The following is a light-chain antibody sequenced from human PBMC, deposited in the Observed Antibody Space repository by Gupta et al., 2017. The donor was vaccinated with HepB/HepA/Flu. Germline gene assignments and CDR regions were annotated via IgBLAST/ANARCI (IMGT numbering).Light chain of an antibody. Sequence: DIQMTQSPSSLSASVGDRVTITCRASQGISSSLSWYQQKPGTAPKLLIYSAFSLQSGVPSRFSGSGSGTDFTLTITSRQPEDSATYYCQQTDRTPYTFGQGSQLEIK. J-gene: IGKJ2*01. CDR2: SAF. CDR1: QGISSS. CDR3: QQTDRTPYT. V-gene: IGKV1-39*01.